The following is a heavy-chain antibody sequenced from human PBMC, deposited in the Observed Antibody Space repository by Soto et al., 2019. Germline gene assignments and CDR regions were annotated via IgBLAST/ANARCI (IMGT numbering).Heavy chain of an antibody. CDR2: INPSGGST. CDR1: GYTFTSYY. D-gene: IGHD3-16*01. V-gene: IGHV1-46*01. Sequence: QVQLVQSGAEVKKPGASVKVSCKASGYTFTSYYMHWVRQAPGQGLEWMGIINPSGGSTSYAQKLQGRGPMNRDTSTSTVYMELSSLRSEDTAVYYCARLGINGMGDWFDPWGQGTLVTVSS. J-gene: IGHJ5*02. CDR3: ARLGINGMGDWFDP.